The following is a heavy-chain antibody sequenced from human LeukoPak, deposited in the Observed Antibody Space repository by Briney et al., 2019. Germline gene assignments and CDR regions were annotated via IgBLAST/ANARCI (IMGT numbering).Heavy chain of an antibody. V-gene: IGHV1-8*01. J-gene: IGHJ5*02. D-gene: IGHD3-3*01. Sequence: ASVKVSCKASGYTFTSYDINWVRQATGQGLEWMGWMNPNSGNTGYAQKFQGRVTMTRNTSISTAYMELSSLRSEDTAVYYCARSPPTSLRFLEWSTTLEFDPWGQGTLVTVSS. CDR3: ARSPPTSLRFLEWSTTLEFDP. CDR2: MNPNSGNT. CDR1: GYTFTSYD.